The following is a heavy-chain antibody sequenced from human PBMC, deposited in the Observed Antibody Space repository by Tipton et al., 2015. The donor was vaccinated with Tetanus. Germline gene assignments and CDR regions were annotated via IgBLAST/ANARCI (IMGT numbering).Heavy chain of an antibody. CDR1: GASISNSGYY. CDR3: RLNPADWQTGTFSDV. D-gene: IGHD1-1*01. J-gene: IGHJ2*01. Sequence: TLSLTCYVSGASISNSGYYWEWIRQPPGKGLQWIGGLYPTGFTYYNPSLKGRVNISGHRSKSQFSLELEYVTAEDTAVYYCRLNPADWQTGTFSDVWGRGTRVSVS. V-gene: IGHV4-39*01. CDR2: LYPTGFT.